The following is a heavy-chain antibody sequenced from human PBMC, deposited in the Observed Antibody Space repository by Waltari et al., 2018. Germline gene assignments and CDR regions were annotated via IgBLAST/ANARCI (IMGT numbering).Heavy chain of an antibody. J-gene: IGHJ4*02. CDR1: GFPVSNFG. CDR3: AKDAFGNTYLDF. V-gene: IGHV3-30*02. CDR2: IWFDGSDK. D-gene: IGHD2-2*02. Sequence: QVNLVESGGGVVQPGGSLRPSCETPGFPVSNFGMRWVCQGPGKGLEWVALIWFDGSDKFYADSVRGRFTISRDNSARTLYLDMDSLRLDDTAMYYCAKDAFGNTYLDFWGQGTLVTVSS.